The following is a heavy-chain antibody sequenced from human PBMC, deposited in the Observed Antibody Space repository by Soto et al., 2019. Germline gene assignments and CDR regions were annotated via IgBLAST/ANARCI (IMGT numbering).Heavy chain of an antibody. Sequence: GGSLRLSCAASGFTFNTYWMHWVRQAPGEGLVWVSRIESNGGLTNYADSVKGRFTISRDNAKNTLYLQMNSLRAEDTAMYYCARLVAPSDFDISGQATLVPVS. J-gene: IGHJ3*02. D-gene: IGHD2-15*01. CDR3: ARLVAPSDFDI. CDR2: IESNGGLT. V-gene: IGHV3-74*01. CDR1: GFTFNTYW.